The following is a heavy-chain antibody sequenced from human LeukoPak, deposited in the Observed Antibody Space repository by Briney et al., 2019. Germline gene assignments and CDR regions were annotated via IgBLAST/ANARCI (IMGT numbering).Heavy chain of an antibody. CDR2: VDYSGST. V-gene: IGHV4-59*08. Sequence: SETLSLTCTVSGGSISSYYWSWIRQPPGKGLEWIGYVDYSGSTAYNPSLNGRVAVSVDTSKNQFSLKLRSVTAADTAVYYCARLNGGNWGPGILVTVSS. CDR1: GGSISSYY. D-gene: IGHD4-23*01. J-gene: IGHJ4*02. CDR3: ARLNGGN.